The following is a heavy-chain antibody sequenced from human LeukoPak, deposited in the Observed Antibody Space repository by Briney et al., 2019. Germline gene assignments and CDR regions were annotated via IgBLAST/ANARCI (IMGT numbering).Heavy chain of an antibody. D-gene: IGHD5/OR15-5a*01. CDR2: ISGNSGNT. V-gene: IGHV3-23*01. J-gene: IGHJ6*03. Sequence: GGSLRLSCEASGFTFNNYVMTWVRQAPGKGLEWVSAISGNSGNTYYADSVKGRFIISRDNSNNTLYLHMNSLRAEDTAVYYCAKAPLRRQYYYYHMDVWGNGTTVIISS. CDR1: GFTFNNYV. CDR3: AKAPLRRQYYYYHMDV.